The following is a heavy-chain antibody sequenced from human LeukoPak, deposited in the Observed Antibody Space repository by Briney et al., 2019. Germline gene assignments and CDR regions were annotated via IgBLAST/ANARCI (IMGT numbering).Heavy chain of an antibody. CDR2: IYYSGST. Sequence: SETLSLTSTVSVGSTSSYYWSGIRQPPGRGLRCFGYIYYSGSTNYNPSLKSRVTISVDTSKNQFSLKLSSVTAADTAVYYCARDASGLDWFDPWGQGTLVTVSS. CDR3: ARDASGLDWFDP. D-gene: IGHD3-16*01. J-gene: IGHJ5*02. CDR1: VGSTSSYY. V-gene: IGHV4-59*01.